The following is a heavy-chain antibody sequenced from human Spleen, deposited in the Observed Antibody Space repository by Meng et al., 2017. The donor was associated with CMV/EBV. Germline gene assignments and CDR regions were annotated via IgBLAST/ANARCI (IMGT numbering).Heavy chain of an antibody. Sequence: GSLKLSFAASGFTFSSYSMNWVRQAPGKGLEWVSYISSSSSNIYYADSVKGRFTISRDNARNSLFLQMNSLRAEDTAIYYCARDAPGYDFWSGYGYWGQGTLVTVSS. J-gene: IGHJ4*02. V-gene: IGHV3-48*04. CDR2: ISSSSSNI. CDR3: ARDAPGYDFWSGYGY. CDR1: GFTFSSYS. D-gene: IGHD3-3*01.